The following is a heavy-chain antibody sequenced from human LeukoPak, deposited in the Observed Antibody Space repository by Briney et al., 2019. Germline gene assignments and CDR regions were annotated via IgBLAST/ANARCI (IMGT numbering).Heavy chain of an antibody. Sequence: SETMSLTSPVAGGSISSHYWSWIRQPPGKGMECIVYNYFSGSTNYNPSLKSRVTISVDTSKNQCSLRLSSVTAAGTAVYYCGANRVYGGLDYWGQGTLVTVSS. CDR1: GGSISSHY. CDR2: NYFSGST. D-gene: IGHD2-8*01. CDR3: GANRVYGGLDY. J-gene: IGHJ4*02. V-gene: IGHV4-59*11.